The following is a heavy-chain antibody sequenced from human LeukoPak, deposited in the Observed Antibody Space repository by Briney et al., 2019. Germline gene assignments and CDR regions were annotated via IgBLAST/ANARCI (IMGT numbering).Heavy chain of an antibody. Sequence: GGSLRLSCSVSGFTFSSYTMHWVRQAPGKGLEYVSSININGGRTYYADPVKGRFTISRDDSKNTLYLQMNSLRAEDTAVYYCASNLDSSGSYSAFDYWGQGTLVTVSS. CDR1: GFTFSSYT. CDR2: ININGGRT. V-gene: IGHV3-64*04. D-gene: IGHD3-10*01. J-gene: IGHJ4*02. CDR3: ASNLDSSGSYSAFDY.